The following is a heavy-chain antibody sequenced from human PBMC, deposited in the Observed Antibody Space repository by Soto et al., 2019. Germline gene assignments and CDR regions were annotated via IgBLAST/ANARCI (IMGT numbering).Heavy chain of an antibody. CDR1: GFTFGDYA. J-gene: IGHJ4*02. CDR3: TRDQLLSRAPPRLYSSGWYYFDY. D-gene: IGHD6-19*01. V-gene: IGHV3-49*03. Sequence: GGSLRLSCTASGFTFGDYAMSWFRQAPGKGLEWVGFIRSKAYGGTTEYAASVKGRFTISRDDSKSIAYLQMNSLKTEDTAVYYCTRDQLLSRAPPRLYSSGWYYFDYWGQGTLVTVSS. CDR2: IRSKAYGGTT.